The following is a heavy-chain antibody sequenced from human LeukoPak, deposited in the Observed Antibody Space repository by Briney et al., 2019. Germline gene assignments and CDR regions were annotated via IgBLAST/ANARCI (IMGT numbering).Heavy chain of an antibody. CDR3: ARVGIGSSWYYFDY. CDR2: IKQDGSEK. D-gene: IGHD6-13*01. Sequence: GGSLRLSCAASGFSFSSYWMSWVRQAPGKGLERVANIKQDGSEKYYVDSVKGRFTISRDNAKNSLYLQMNSLRAEDTAVYYCARVGIGSSWYYFDYWGQGTLVTVSS. V-gene: IGHV3-7*01. CDR1: GFSFSSYW. J-gene: IGHJ4*02.